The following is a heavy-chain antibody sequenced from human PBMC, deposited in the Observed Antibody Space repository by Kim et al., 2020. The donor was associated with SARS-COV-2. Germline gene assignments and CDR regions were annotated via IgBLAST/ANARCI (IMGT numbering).Heavy chain of an antibody. CDR1: GGSMSSYY. Sequence: SETLSLTRTVSGGSMSSYYWTWIRQPAGKGLEWIGRIYGSGSTNYNPSLESRVTISLDTSENQFSLKLSSVTAADTGVYYCARVGCSNTRCYTRGMDVWGQGTTVTVSS. D-gene: IGHD2-2*02. CDR2: IYGSGST. J-gene: IGHJ6*02. V-gene: IGHV4-4*07. CDR3: ARVGCSNTRCYTRGMDV.